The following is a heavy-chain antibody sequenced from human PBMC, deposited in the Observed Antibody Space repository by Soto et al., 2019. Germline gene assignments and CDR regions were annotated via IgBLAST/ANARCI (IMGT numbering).Heavy chain of an antibody. Sequence: GGSLRLSCAASGFTFNIYAMNWVRQAPGKGLEWVSAVSGGGGSTFYAASVRGRFTISRDNCDNTVYLQMNSLRAEDTAVYYCAKASMIAFGGIIDFDYWGQGALVTVSS. CDR3: AKASMIAFGGIIDFDY. D-gene: IGHD3-16*01. CDR2: VSGGGGST. V-gene: IGHV3-23*01. J-gene: IGHJ4*02. CDR1: GFTFNIYA.